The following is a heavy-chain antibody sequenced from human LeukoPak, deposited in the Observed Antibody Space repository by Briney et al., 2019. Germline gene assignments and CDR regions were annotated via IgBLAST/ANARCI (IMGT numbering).Heavy chain of an antibody. D-gene: IGHD3-10*01. V-gene: IGHV3-23*01. Sequence: PGGSLRLSCAASGFTFSSYAMRWVRQAPGKGLEWVSAISGSGGSTYYADSVKGRFTISRDNSKNTLYLQMNSLRAEDTAVYYCARGITMVREFDYWGQGTLVTVSS. CDR2: ISGSGGST. CDR1: GFTFSSYA. CDR3: ARGITMVREFDY. J-gene: IGHJ4*02.